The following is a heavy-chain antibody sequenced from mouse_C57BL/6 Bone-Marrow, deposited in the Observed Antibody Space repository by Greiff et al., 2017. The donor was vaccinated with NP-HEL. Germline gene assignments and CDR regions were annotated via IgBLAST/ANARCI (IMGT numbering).Heavy chain of an antibody. Sequence: EVMLVESGGGLVKPGGSLKLSCAASGFTFSDYGMHWVRQAPEKGLEWVAYISSGSSTIYYADTVKGRFTISRDNAKNTLFLQMTSLRSEDTAMYYCARLFWVHYYGPNYFDYWGQGTTLTVSS. CDR3: ARLFWVHYYGPNYFDY. V-gene: IGHV5-17*01. CDR2: ISSGSSTI. D-gene: IGHD2-1*01. CDR1: GFTFSDYG. J-gene: IGHJ2*01.